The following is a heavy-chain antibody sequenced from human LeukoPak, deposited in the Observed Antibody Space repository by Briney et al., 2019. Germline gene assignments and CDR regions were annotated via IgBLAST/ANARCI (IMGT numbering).Heavy chain of an antibody. CDR3: AGAFDI. J-gene: IGHJ3*02. V-gene: IGHV1-69*04. CDR1: GVTFNIFD. Sequence: SVKVSCKSSGVTFNIFDISWVRQAPGQGLEWMGRIFPMLGTANYAQRFQGRVTITADKSTSTAYMELSSLRSEDTAVYYCAGAFDIWGQGTMVTVSS. CDR2: IFPMLGTA.